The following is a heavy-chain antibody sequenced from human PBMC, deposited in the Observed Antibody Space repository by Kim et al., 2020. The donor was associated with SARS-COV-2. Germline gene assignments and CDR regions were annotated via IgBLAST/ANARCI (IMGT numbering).Heavy chain of an antibody. CDR3: VRRCRTTSCYQNFDD. CDR2: ISHSGST. Sequence: SETLSLTCAVYGGSFNGYYWSWIRQPPGKGLEWIGEISHSGSTNYNPSLESRVTISIHTSKNQFSLKLSSVTAADTAVYYCVRRCRTTSCYQNFDDWGQGTLVTVSS. CDR1: GGSFNGYY. D-gene: IGHD2-2*01. V-gene: IGHV4-34*01. J-gene: IGHJ4*02.